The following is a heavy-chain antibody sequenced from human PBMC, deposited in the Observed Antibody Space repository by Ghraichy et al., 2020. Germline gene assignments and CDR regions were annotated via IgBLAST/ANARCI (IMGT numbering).Heavy chain of an antibody. CDR1: GFTFSSYS. D-gene: IGHD6-6*01. CDR3: ATENIAARVRAYPFFDI. J-gene: IGHJ3*02. V-gene: IGHV3-48*04. CDR2: ISSSSSTI. Sequence: GGSLRLSCAASGFTFSSYSMNWVRQAPGKGLEWVSYISSSSSTIYYADSVKGRFTISRDNAKNSLYLQMNSLRAEDTAVYYCATENIAARVRAYPFFDIWGQGTMVTVSS.